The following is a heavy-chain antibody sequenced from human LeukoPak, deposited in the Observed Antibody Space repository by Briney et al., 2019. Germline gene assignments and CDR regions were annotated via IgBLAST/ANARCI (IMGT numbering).Heavy chain of an antibody. CDR1: GYTFIGYY. V-gene: IGHV1-2*02. D-gene: IGHD6-13*01. J-gene: IGHJ6*03. CDR3: ARRGIAAAGYYYYYYMDV. CDR2: INPNSGGT. Sequence: GASVKVSCKASGYTFIGYYMHWVRQAPGQGLEWMGWINPNSGGTNYAQKFQGRVTMTRDTSISTAYMELSRLRSDDTAVYSCARRGIAAAGYYYYYYMDVWGTGTTVTVSS.